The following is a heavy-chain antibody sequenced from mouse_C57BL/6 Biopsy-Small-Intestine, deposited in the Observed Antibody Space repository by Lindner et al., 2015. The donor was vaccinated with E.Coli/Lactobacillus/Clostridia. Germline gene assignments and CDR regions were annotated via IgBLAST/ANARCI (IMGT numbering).Heavy chain of an antibody. Sequence: VQLQESGPELVKPGAVSEEFPVKASGYAFSSSWMNWVKQRPGKGLEWIGRIYPGDGDTNYNGKFKGKATLTADKSSSTAYMQLSSLTSEDSAVYFCARREPYGSSLEGFAYWGQGTLVTVSA. J-gene: IGHJ3*01. CDR1: GYAFSSSW. V-gene: IGHV1-82*01. CDR2: IYPGDGDT. D-gene: IGHD1-1*01. CDR3: ARREPYGSSLEGFAY.